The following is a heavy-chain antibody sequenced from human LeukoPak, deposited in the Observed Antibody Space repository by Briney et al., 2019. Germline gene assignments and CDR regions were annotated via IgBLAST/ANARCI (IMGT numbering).Heavy chain of an antibody. V-gene: IGHV3-23*01. CDR1: GFTFSSGA. CDR2: IRGRDSRT. Sequence: GGSRRLSCAASGFTFSSGAMSWVRRTPGKGRECDSTIRGRDSRTYYADSVKGRFTISSDNSTNTLYLQMNSLRAGDTAVYYCAKSRSRETVDYWGQGPLVSVSS. D-gene: IGHD2-2*01. J-gene: IGHJ4*02. CDR3: AKSRSRETVDY.